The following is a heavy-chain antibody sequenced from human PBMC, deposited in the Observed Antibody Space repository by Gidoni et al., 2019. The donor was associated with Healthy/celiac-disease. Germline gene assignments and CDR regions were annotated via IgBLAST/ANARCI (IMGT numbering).Heavy chain of an antibody. J-gene: IGHJ3*02. CDR1: GFAFSSYE. CDR2: ISSSGSTI. CDR3: AREARYYGRAFDI. V-gene: IGHV3-48*03. D-gene: IGHD3-10*01. Sequence: EVQLVESGGGLVQPGGSLSLSCAASGFAFSSYEMNWVRQAPGKGLEWVSYISSSGSTIYYADSVKGRFTISRDNAKNSLYLQMNSLRAEDTAVYYCAREARYYGRAFDIWGQGTMVTVSS.